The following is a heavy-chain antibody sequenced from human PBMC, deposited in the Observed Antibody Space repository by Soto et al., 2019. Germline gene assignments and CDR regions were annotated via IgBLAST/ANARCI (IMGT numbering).Heavy chain of an antibody. CDR3: ARDRWFDP. V-gene: IGHV4-31*03. CDR2: IYSTGDT. Sequence: QVQLQESGPGLVKPSQTLSLTCTVSGGSISSGAHFWSWIRQHPGKGLEWIGYIYSTGDTYYNPSLKNRFSISLDTSKNEFSLKLSSVTAADTAIYYCARDRWFDPWGQGTLVIVSS. CDR1: GGSISSGAHF. J-gene: IGHJ5*02.